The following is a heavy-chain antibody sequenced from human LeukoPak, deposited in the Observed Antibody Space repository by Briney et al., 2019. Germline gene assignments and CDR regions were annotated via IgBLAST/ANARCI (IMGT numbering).Heavy chain of an antibody. V-gene: IGHV4-38-2*02. J-gene: IGHJ4*02. Sequence: SETLSLTCSVSGYSISSGNYWGWIRLPPGKGLQWIGSIYHSGSTYYNPSLKSRVTISVDTSKNQFSLKLSSVTAADTAVYYCARDGLWSSHFDYWGQGTLVTVSS. CDR2: IYHSGST. CDR3: ARDGLWSSHFDY. D-gene: IGHD5-18*01. CDR1: GYSISSGNY.